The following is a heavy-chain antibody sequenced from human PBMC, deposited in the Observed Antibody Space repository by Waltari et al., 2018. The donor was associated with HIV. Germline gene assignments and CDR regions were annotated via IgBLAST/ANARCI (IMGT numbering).Heavy chain of an antibody. CDR3: ARGTVAALRPFDR. CDR2: TTPIFGKP. D-gene: IGHD4-17*01. J-gene: IGHJ4*02. Sequence: QVHLVQSGAEVKRPASSVKISCEVSGGTFNDDAISWGRQAPGQGLEWQGGTTPIFGKPDYAPDSQDRRTITADESTATTFMELSGRRSEDAAVYYCARGTVAALRPFDRWGQGTLVTVSS. CDR1: GGTFNDDA. V-gene: IGHV1-69*13.